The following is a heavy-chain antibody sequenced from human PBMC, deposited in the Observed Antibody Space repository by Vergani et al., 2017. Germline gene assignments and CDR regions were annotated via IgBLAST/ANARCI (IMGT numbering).Heavy chain of an antibody. V-gene: IGHV1-69*01. CDR2: IIPIFGTA. Sequence: QVQLVQSGAEVKKPGSSVKVSCKASGGTFSSYAISWVRQAPGQGLEWMGGIIPIFGTANYAQKFQGRVTITADESTSTAYMELSSLRSEDTAVYYGARVGCSSSSCAAKRTYNWFEPWGQGTLVTVSS. J-gene: IGHJ5*02. D-gene: IGHD2-2*01. CDR3: ARVGCSSSSCAAKRTYNWFEP. CDR1: GGTFSSYA.